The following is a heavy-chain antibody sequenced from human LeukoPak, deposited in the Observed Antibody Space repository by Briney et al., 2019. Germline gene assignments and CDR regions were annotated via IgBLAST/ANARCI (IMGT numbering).Heavy chain of an antibody. CDR1: GYTFTGCY. CDR3: ARGGLYYYYYYMDV. Sequence: EASVKVSCKASGYTFTGCYMHWVRQAPGQGLEWMGWMNPNSGNTGYAQKFQGRVTITRNTSISTAYMELSSLRSEDTAVYYCARGGLYYYYYYMDVWGKGTTVTVSS. V-gene: IGHV1-8*03. CDR2: MNPNSGNT. J-gene: IGHJ6*03.